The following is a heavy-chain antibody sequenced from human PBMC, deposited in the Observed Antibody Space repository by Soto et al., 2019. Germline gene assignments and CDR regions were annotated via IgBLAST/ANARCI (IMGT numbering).Heavy chain of an antibody. Sequence: SETLSLTCIVSGGSVSSSNWWSWVRQPPGKRLEWIGEIYHSGSTTYNPSLKSRATISVDKSENQFSLRLKSVTAADTAVYYCASVGSDYDNSGYYLPWGPGTLVTVSS. CDR1: GGSVSSSNW. J-gene: IGHJ5*02. CDR2: IYHSGST. CDR3: ASVGSDYDNSGYYLP. V-gene: IGHV4-4*02. D-gene: IGHD3-22*01.